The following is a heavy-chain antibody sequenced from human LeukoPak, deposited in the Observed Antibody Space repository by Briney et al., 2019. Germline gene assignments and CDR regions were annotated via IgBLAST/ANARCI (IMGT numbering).Heavy chain of an antibody. CDR3: ARDLRLYDSGNDY. D-gene: IGHD1-26*01. CDR2: IGSSSSYT. Sequence: GGSLRLSCAASGFTFSDYYMSWIRQAPGKGLEWVSYIGSSSSYTNYADSVKGRFTISRDNAKNPLYLQMNSLRAEDTAVYYCARDLRLYDSGNDYWGQGTLVTVSS. CDR1: GFTFSDYY. V-gene: IGHV3-11*06. J-gene: IGHJ4*02.